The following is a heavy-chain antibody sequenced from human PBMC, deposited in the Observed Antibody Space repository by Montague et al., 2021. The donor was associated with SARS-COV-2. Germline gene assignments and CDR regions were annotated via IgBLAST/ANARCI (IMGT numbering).Heavy chain of an antibody. J-gene: IGHJ6*02. D-gene: IGHD5-12*01. Sequence: CAISGDSVSSQSAAWNWIRQSPSRGLEWLGRTYYRSQWYEDYAVFVKGRSTIKPDTSKNQFSLHLESVSPDDTALYYCARGGYHDLYYYYHGMDVWGRGTTVSVSS. CDR1: GDSVSSQSAA. CDR3: ARGGYHDLYYYYHGMDV. CDR2: TYYRSQWYE. V-gene: IGHV6-1*01.